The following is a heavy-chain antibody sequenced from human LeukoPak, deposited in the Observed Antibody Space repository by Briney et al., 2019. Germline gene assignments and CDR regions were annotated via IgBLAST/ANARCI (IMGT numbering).Heavy chain of an antibody. J-gene: IGHJ3*02. D-gene: IGHD1-7*01. CDR1: GFSISSGYY. V-gene: IGHV4-38-2*02. CDR3: ARVKDGTWAFDI. CDR2: VYQSGST. Sequence: PSGTLSLTCTVSGFSISSGYYWGWIRQPPGKGLEWIGSVYQSGSTYYNPSLKSRVTISVDTSKNQFSLKLSSVTAADTAVYYCARVKDGTWAFDIWGQGTMVTVSS.